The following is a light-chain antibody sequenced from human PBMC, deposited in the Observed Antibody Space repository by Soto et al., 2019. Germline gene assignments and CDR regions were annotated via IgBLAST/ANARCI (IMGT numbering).Light chain of an antibody. CDR2: KAS. CDR1: QSIQNW. V-gene: IGKV1-5*03. Sequence: DIQMTQSPSTLSASVGERVTITCRASQSIQNWLAWYQQKPGKAPKVLIYKASSLQNGVPSRFSGSGSGTEFSLTISNLQPDDFATYYCQQYESYSPYTFGQGTKVDIK. J-gene: IGKJ2*01. CDR3: QQYESYSPYT.